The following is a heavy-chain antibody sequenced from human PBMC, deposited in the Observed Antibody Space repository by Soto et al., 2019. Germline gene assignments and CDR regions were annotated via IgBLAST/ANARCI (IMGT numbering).Heavy chain of an antibody. V-gene: IGHV1-69*08. CDR2: IIPIIGII. CDR1: GGTFSTYT. CDR3: AGDPDSHYNDSHASSYP. D-gene: IGHD4-4*01. Sequence: QVQLVQSGAEVKKPGSSVKVSCKASGGTFSTYTITWVRQAPGQGLEWMGRIIPIIGIINYAQKFQGRVTSSADTFTGTAYLELTGLRSDDTAVYYCAGDPDSHYNDSHASSYPWGQGTLVTVSS. J-gene: IGHJ5*02.